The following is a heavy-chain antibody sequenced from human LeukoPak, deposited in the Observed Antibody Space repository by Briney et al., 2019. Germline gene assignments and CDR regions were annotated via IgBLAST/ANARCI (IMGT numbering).Heavy chain of an antibody. CDR1: GGTISSGGYY. J-gene: IGHJ4*02. CDR3: ARSRYSSSWTDDPFDY. CDR2: IYYSGST. Sequence: TLSLTCTVSGGTISSGGYYWSWIRQHPGKGLEWIGYIYYSGSTYYNPSLKSRVIISVDTSKNQFSLKLSSVTAADTAVYYCARSRYSSSWTDDPFDYWGQGTLVTVSS. D-gene: IGHD6-13*01. V-gene: IGHV4-31*03.